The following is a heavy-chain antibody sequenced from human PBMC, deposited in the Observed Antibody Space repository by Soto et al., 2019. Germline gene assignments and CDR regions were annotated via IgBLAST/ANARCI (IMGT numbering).Heavy chain of an antibody. Sequence: QVQLVQSGAEEKKPGASVKVSCKASGYTFTSYAMHWVRQAPGQRLEWMGWINAGNGNTKYSQKFPGRVTITRDTSASTAYMELSSPRSEDTAVYYCARSIVVVTALDYWGQGTLVTVSS. CDR3: ARSIVVVTALDY. J-gene: IGHJ4*02. V-gene: IGHV1-3*05. D-gene: IGHD2-21*02. CDR2: INAGNGNT. CDR1: GYTFTSYA.